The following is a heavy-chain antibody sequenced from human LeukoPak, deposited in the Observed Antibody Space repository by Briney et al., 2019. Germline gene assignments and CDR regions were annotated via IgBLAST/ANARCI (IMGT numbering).Heavy chain of an antibody. CDR2: INHSGST. CDR3: ARVRRMGAFDY. V-gene: IGHV4-34*01. D-gene: IGHD3-16*01. Sequence: PSETLSLTCAVYGGSFSGYYWSWIRQPPGKGLEWIGEINHSGSTNYNPSLKSRVTISVDASKNQFSLKLSSVTAADTAVYYCARVRRMGAFDYWGQGTLVTVSS. J-gene: IGHJ4*02. CDR1: GGSFSGYY.